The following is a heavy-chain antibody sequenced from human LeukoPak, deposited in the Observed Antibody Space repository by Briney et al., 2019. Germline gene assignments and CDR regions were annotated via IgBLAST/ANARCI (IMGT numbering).Heavy chain of an antibody. Sequence: GASVKVSCKASGYTFTSYYMHWVRQAPGQGLEWMGIINPSGGSTSYAQKFQGRVTMTGDMSTSTVYMELSSLRSDDTAVYYCASVLGATYFDYWGQGTLVTVSS. CDR1: GYTFTSYY. J-gene: IGHJ4*02. D-gene: IGHD1-26*01. CDR3: ASVLGATYFDY. V-gene: IGHV1-46*01. CDR2: INPSGGST.